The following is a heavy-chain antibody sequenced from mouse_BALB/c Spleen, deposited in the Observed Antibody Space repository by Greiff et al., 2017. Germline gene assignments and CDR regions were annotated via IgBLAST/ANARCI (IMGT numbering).Heavy chain of an antibody. Sequence: VQRVESGPGLVQPSQSLSITCTVSGFSLTSYGVHWVRQSPGKGLEWLGVIWSGGSTDYNAAFISRLSISKDNSKSQVFFKMNSLQANDTAIYYCASPYDYDGGDYAMDYWGQGTSVTVSS. CDR3: ASPYDYDGGDYAMDY. J-gene: IGHJ4*01. V-gene: IGHV2-2*02. CDR1: GFSLTSYG. CDR2: IWSGGST. D-gene: IGHD2-4*01.